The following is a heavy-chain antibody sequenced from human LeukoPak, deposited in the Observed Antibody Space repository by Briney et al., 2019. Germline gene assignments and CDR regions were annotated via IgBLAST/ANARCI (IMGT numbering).Heavy chain of an antibody. CDR1: GGSFSGYY. D-gene: IGHD3-10*01. Sequence: SETLSLTCGVYGGSFSGYYWSWIRQPPGKGLEWIGEINHSGSTNYNPSLESRVTISVDTSKNQFSLKLSSVTAADTAVYYCARAWYYYGSGSYYNRVFDYWGQGTLVTVSS. J-gene: IGHJ4*02. CDR2: INHSGST. V-gene: IGHV4-34*01. CDR3: ARAWYYYGSGSYYNRVFDY.